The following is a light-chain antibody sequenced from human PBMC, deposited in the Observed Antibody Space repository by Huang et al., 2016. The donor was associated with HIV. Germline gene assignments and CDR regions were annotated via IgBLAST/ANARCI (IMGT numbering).Light chain of an antibody. CDR1: QSLLESDDGNTY. CDR3: MQRIEFPYT. Sequence: DIVMTQTPLSLPVTPGEPASISCRSSQSLLESDDGNTYLDWYLQKPGQSPQLLIYTISYRASGGPDRFSGSGSGSDFTLKISRVETEDVGVYYCMQRIEFPYTFGQGTKLEI. CDR2: TIS. V-gene: IGKV2-40*01. J-gene: IGKJ2*01.